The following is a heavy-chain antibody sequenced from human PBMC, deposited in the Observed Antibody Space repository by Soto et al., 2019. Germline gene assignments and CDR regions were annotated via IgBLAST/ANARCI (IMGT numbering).Heavy chain of an antibody. D-gene: IGHD2-15*01. CDR3: ARDAEYGSGGRCSRGGFDP. Sequence: QVQLVQSGAEVKKPGSSVKVSCKASGGTFSSYTISWVRQAPGQGLEWMGRIIPILGIANYEQKFQGRVTITADKATSTAYMELRSLRSEDTAVYYCARDAEYGSGGRCSRGGFDPWGQGSLVTVSS. J-gene: IGHJ5*02. CDR1: GGTFSSYT. V-gene: IGHV1-69*08. CDR2: IIPILGIA.